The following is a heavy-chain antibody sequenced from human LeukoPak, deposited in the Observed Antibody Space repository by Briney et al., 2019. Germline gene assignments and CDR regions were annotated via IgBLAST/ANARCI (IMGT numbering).Heavy chain of an antibody. J-gene: IGHJ4*02. CDR1: GYTFTSYD. CDR3: ARGGYYYGSGSITDY. D-gene: IGHD3-10*01. Sequence: ASVRVSCKASGYTFTSYDINWVRQATGQGLEWMGWMNPNSGNTGYAQKFQGRVTMTRNTSISTAYMELSSMRSEDTAVYYCARGGYYYGSGSITDYWGQGTLVTVSP. CDR2: MNPNSGNT. V-gene: IGHV1-8*01.